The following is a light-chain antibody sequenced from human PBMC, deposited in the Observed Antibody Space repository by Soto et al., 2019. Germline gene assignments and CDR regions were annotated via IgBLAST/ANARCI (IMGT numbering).Light chain of an antibody. CDR2: AAS. CDR1: QGIRDF. CDR3: QQFNVCPLT. J-gene: IGKJ4*01. Sequence: DIQLTQSPSFLSASVGDRVTITCRASQGIRDFLAWYQQKPGKAPKLLIYAASTLQAGVPTRFSGFASGTEFTLTISNLQPADSATYYCQQFNVCPLTFGGGTKVEIK. V-gene: IGKV1-9*01.